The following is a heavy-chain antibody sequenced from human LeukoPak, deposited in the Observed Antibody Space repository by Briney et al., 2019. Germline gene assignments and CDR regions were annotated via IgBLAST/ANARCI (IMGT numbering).Heavy chain of an antibody. Sequence: SETLSLTCAVYGGSFSGYYWSWIRQPPGKGLEWIGEINHSGSTNYNPSLKSRVTISVDRSKNQFSLKLSSVTAADTAIYYCASGYVSSSWYKEDAFDIWGQGTMVTVSS. V-gene: IGHV4-34*01. CDR1: GGSFSGYY. CDR2: INHSGST. D-gene: IGHD6-13*01. CDR3: ASGYVSSSWYKEDAFDI. J-gene: IGHJ3*02.